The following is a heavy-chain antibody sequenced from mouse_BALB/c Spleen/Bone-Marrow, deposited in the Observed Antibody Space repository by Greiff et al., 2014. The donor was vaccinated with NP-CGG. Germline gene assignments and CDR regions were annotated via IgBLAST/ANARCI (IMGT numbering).Heavy chain of an antibody. J-gene: IGHJ2*01. D-gene: IGHD1-1*01. Sequence: QVQLQQSGAELARPGASVKMSCKASGYTFTSYTMHWVKQRPGQGLEWIGYINPSSGYTNYNQKFKDKATLTADKSSSTAYMQLSSLTSEDSAVYYCARGLYYYGSSSNVDYWGQGTTLTVSS. CDR1: GYTFTSYT. CDR3: ARGLYYYGSSSNVDY. CDR2: INPSSGYT. V-gene: IGHV1-4*01.